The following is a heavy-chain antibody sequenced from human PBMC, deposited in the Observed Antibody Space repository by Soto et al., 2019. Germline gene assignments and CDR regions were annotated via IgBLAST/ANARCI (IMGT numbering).Heavy chain of an antibody. V-gene: IGHV4-31*03. CDR2: IYYSGST. D-gene: IGHD2-2*01. CDR1: GGSISIGGYY. J-gene: IGHJ4*02. Sequence: SDTLSLTCTVSGGSISIGGYYWSWIHHHPGKGLEWIGYIYYSGSTYYNPSLKGRVTISVDTSKNQFSLKLSSVTAADTAVYYCARRYCSSTSCSRKYYFDYWGQGTLVTVSS. CDR3: ARRYCSSTSCSRKYYFDY.